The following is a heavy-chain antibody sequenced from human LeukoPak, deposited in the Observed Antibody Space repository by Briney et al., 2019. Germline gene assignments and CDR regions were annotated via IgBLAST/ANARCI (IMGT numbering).Heavy chain of an antibody. CDR3: ARDLGGGTYGGNWFDP. D-gene: IGHD1-26*01. Sequence: GGSLRLSCAASRFTFSSYAMSWVRQAPGEGLEWVSAISGSGGSTYYADSVKGRFTISRDNSKNTLYLQMNSLRAEDTAVYYCARDLGGGTYGGNWFDPWGQGTLVTVSS. CDR2: ISGSGGST. J-gene: IGHJ5*02. V-gene: IGHV3-23*01. CDR1: RFTFSSYA.